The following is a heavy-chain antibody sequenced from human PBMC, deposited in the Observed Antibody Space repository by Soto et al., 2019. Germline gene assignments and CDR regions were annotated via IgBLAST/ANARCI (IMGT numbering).Heavy chain of an antibody. D-gene: IGHD4-17*01. Sequence: QVQLQESGPGLVKPSQTLSLTCTVSGGSISSGGYYWSWIRQHPGKGLEWIGYIYYTGSTYYNPSFKSRITISVDTSKNQFSLQLSSVTAADTAVYYCAGHDDYGDQGNWWGQGTLVTVSS. CDR1: GGSISSGGYY. V-gene: IGHV4-31*03. CDR3: AGHDDYGDQGNW. J-gene: IGHJ4*02. CDR2: IYYTGST.